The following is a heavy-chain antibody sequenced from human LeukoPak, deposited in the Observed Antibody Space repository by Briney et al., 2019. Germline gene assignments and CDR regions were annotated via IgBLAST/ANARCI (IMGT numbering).Heavy chain of an antibody. D-gene: IGHD2-15*01. CDR3: ATCSGGSCYSAFDI. CDR1: GGSISSYY. J-gene: IGHJ3*02. Sequence: PSETLSLTCTVSGGSISSYYWSWIWQPPGKGLEWIGYIYYSGSTNYNPSLKSRVTISVDTSKNQFSLKLSSVTAADTAVYYCATCSGGSCYSAFDIWGQGTMVTVSS. CDR2: IYYSGST. V-gene: IGHV4-59*08.